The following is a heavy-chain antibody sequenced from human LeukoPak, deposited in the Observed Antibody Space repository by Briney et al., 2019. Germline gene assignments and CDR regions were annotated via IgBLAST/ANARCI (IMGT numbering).Heavy chain of an antibody. CDR2: IYYSGST. V-gene: IGHV4-39*01. D-gene: IGHD3/OR15-3a*01. CDR3: ARGLDPFDY. CDR1: GGSISSSSYY. Sequence: SETLSLTCTVSGGSISSSSYYWGWIRQPPGKGLEWIESIYYSGSTYYNPSLKSRVTISVDTSKNQFSLKLSPVTAADTAVYYCARGLDPFDYWGQGTLVTVSS. J-gene: IGHJ4*02.